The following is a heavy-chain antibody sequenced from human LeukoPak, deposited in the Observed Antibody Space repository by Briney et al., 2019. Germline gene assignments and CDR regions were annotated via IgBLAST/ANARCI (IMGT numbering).Heavy chain of an antibody. CDR2: ISSDGSNT. CDR1: GFAFSGYW. Sequence: GGSLRLSCAASGFAFSGYWMHWVRQAPGKGLLWVSRISSDGSNTLYADSVKGRFTVSRDNAKNTLYLQMDSLRADDTAVYYCATANYGLDVWGQGTTVTVSS. CDR3: ATANYGLDV. J-gene: IGHJ6*02. V-gene: IGHV3-74*01.